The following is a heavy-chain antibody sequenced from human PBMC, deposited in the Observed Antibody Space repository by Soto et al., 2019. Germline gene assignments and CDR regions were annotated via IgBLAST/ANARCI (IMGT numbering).Heavy chain of an antibody. V-gene: IGHV7-4-1*01. D-gene: IGHD6-13*01. CDR1: GYTFTSYA. Sequence: QVQLVQSGSELKKPGASVKVSCKASGYTFTSYAMNWVRQAPGQGLEWMGWINTNTGNPTYAQGFTGRFVFSLDTYVSTADLHICSLKAEDTAVYYCARNKARQQPSKVYNWFDPWGQGTLVTVSS. CDR3: ARNKARQQPSKVYNWFDP. J-gene: IGHJ5*02. CDR2: INTNTGNP.